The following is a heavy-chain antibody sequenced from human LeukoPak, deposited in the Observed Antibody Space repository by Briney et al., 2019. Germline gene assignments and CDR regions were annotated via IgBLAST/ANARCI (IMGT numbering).Heavy chain of an antibody. CDR2: IYYSGST. CDR3: ARLYIVATSAPFDY. V-gene: IGHV4-30-4*08. CDR1: GGSISSGDYY. Sequence: ASETLSLTCTVSGGSISSGDYYWSWIRQPPGKGLEWIGYIYYSGSTYYNPSLKSRVTISVDTSKNQFSLKLSSVTAADTAVYYCARLYIVATSAPFDYWGQGTLVTVSS. D-gene: IGHD5-12*01. J-gene: IGHJ4*02.